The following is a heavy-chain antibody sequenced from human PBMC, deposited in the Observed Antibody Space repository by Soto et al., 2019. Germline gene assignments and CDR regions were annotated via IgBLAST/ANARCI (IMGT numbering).Heavy chain of an antibody. CDR3: VGEELLLPGDY. CDR2: INSDGSST. Sequence: EVQLVESGGGLVQPGGSLRLSCAASGFTFSSYWMPWVRQAPGKGLVWVSRINSDGSSTSYADSVKGRFTISRDNAKNTLYQQMNSLRAEDTAVYYCVGEELLLPGDYWGQGTLVTVSS. D-gene: IGHD3-3*01. V-gene: IGHV3-74*01. CDR1: GFTFSSYW. J-gene: IGHJ4*02.